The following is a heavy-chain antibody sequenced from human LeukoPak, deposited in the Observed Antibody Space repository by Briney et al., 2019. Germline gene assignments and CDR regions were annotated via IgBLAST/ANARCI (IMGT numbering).Heavy chain of an antibody. V-gene: IGHV3-74*01. CDR2: INSDGSST. Sequence: PGGSLRLSCAASGFTFSSYWMHWVRQAPGKGLVWVSRINSDGSSTSYADSVKGRSTISRDNAKNTLYLQMNSLRAEDTAVYYCARDLITTTRWLLLGGTNDAFDIWGQGTMVTVSS. CDR3: ARDLITTTRWLLLGGTNDAFDI. CDR1: GFTFSSYW. D-gene: IGHD1-1*01. J-gene: IGHJ3*02.